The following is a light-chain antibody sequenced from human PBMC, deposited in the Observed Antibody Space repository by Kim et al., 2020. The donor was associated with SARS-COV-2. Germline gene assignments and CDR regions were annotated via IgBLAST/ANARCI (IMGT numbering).Light chain of an antibody. CDR2: GNS. V-gene: IGLV1-40*01. J-gene: IGLJ3*02. Sequence: RVTISCTGSSSKIGAGYDVRWYQQLPGTAPKLLIYGNSNRPSGVPDRFSGSKSGTSDSRAITGLQAEDEADYYCQSYDSSLSGWVFGGGTQLTVL. CDR3: QSYDSSLSGWV. CDR1: SSKIGAGYD.